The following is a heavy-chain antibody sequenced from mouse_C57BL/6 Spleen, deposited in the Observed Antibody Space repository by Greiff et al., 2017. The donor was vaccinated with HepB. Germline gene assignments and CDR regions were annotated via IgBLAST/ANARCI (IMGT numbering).Heavy chain of an antibody. V-gene: IGHV1-59*01. J-gene: IGHJ3*01. Sequence: QVQLKQPGAELVRPGTSVKLSCKASGYTFTSYWMHWVKQRPGQGLEWIGVIDPSDSYTNYNQKFKGKATLTVDTSSSTAYMQLSSLTSEDSAVYYCARWAYGSEGAWFAYWGQGTLVTVSA. CDR3: ARWAYGSEGAWFAY. CDR1: GYTFTSYW. CDR2: IDPSDSYT. D-gene: IGHD1-1*01.